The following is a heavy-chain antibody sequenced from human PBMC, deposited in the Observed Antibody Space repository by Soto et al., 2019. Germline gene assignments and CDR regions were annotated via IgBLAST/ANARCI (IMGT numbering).Heavy chain of an antibody. D-gene: IGHD3-3*01. CDR2: IYNYGPT. CDR1: GFTVSRDY. Sequence: GGSLRLSCAASGFTVSRDYMNWVRQAPGKGLEWVSIIYNYGPTYYADSVKGRFSISRDNSKNTLYLQMNSLRAEDTAVYYCARSASLYDSLDYWGQGTLVPVSS. J-gene: IGHJ4*02. CDR3: ARSASLYDSLDY. V-gene: IGHV3-66*01.